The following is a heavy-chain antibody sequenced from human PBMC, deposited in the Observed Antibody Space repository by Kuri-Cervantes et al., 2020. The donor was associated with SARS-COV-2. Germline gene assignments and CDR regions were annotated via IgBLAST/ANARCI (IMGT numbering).Heavy chain of an antibody. Sequence: GESLKISCAASGFTFSSYVMHWVRQAPGKGLEWVAVISYDGSNKYYADSVKGRFTISGDNSKNTLYLQMNSLRAEDTAVYYCAKQYSSGWWGDYWGQGTLVTVSS. D-gene: IGHD6-19*01. CDR3: AKQYSSGWWGDY. J-gene: IGHJ4*02. V-gene: IGHV3-30-3*02. CDR2: ISYDGSNK. CDR1: GFTFSSYV.